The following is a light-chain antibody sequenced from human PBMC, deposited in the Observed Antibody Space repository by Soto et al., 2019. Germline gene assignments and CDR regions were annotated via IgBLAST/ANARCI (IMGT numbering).Light chain of an antibody. CDR3: QGWDTLIDHPVV. CDR1: NIGGQS. J-gene: IGLJ3*02. V-gene: IGLV3-21*02. CDR2: DDR. Sequence: SYVLTQPPSVSVAPGQTARITCGGHNIGGQSVHWSQQRPGQAPVLVVYDDRDRPSGIPERFSGSNSGDAATLTISTVEAGDDADYFYQGWDTLIDHPVVFGGGTKLTVL.